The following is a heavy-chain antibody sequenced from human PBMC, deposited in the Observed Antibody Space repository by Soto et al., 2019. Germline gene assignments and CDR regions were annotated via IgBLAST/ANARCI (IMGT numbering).Heavy chain of an antibody. J-gene: IGHJ4*02. Sequence: ASVKVSCKASGGTFSSYAISWVRQAPGQGLEWMGGIIPIFGTANYAQKFQGRVTITADEFTSTAYMELSSLRSEDTAVYYCARAPGIAVAGTPTDYWGQGTLVTVSS. CDR3: ARAPGIAVAGTPTDY. V-gene: IGHV1-69*13. CDR1: GGTFSSYA. D-gene: IGHD6-19*01. CDR2: IIPIFGTA.